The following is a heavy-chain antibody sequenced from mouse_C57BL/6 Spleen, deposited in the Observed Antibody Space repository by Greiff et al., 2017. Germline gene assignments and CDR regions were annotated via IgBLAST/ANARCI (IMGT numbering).Heavy chain of an antibody. J-gene: IGHJ2*01. CDR1: GFTFSDYY. CDR2: ISNGGGST. Sequence: EVKLVESGGGLVQPGGSLKLSCAASGFTFSDYYMYWVRQTPEKRLEWVAYISNGGGSTYYPDTVKGRFTISRDNAKNTRYLQMSRLKSEDTAMYYCARHGIDVGYYDYWGQGTTLTVSS. D-gene: IGHD2-3*01. CDR3: ARHGIDVGYYDY. V-gene: IGHV5-12*01.